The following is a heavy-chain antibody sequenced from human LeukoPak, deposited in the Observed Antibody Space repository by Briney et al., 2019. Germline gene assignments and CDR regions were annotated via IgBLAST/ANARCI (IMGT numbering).Heavy chain of an antibody. CDR2: NNAGNGST. CDR1: GYSFTSYA. V-gene: IGHV1-3*02. J-gene: IGHJ1*01. Sequence: ASVKVSCKASGYSFTSYALHWVRQAPGQRLEWMGWNNAGNGSTKYSQEFQGRVTMTEDTSTDTAYMELSSLRSEDTAVYYCATDRRYFQHWGQGTLVTVSS. CDR3: ATDRRYFQH.